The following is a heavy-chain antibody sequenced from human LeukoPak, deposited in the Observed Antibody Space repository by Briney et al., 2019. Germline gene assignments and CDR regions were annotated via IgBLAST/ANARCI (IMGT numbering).Heavy chain of an antibody. Sequence: GRSLRLSCAASGFTFSGSAMHWVRQASGKGLEWVGRIRTKASDYATVYAASVKGRFTISRDDSKDTAYLQMDSLKTEDTAVYFCTRGIAATGFETNWFDPWGQGTLVTVSS. CDR3: TRGIAATGFETNWFDP. CDR1: GFTFSGSA. J-gene: IGHJ5*02. D-gene: IGHD6-13*01. V-gene: IGHV3-73*01. CDR2: IRTKASDYAT.